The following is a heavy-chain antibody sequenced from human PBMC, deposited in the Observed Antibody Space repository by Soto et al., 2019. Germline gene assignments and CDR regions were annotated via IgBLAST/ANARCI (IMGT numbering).Heavy chain of an antibody. J-gene: IGHJ4*02. CDR2: IYYSGST. D-gene: IGHD3-10*01. CDR3: AEGSWYSRFDY. CDR1: GGSVSSGSYY. Sequence: SETLSLTCTVSGGSVSSGSYYWSRIRQPPGKGLEWIGYIYYSGSTNYNPSLKSRVTISVDTSKNQFSLKLSSVTAADTAVYYCAEGSWYSRFDYWGQGTLVTVSS. V-gene: IGHV4-61*01.